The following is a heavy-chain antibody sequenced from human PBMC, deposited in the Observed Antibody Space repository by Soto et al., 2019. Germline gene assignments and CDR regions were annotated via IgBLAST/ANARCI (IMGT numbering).Heavy chain of an antibody. J-gene: IGHJ5*02. V-gene: IGHV3-20*01. CDR1: GFTFDDYG. CDR3: AREYGSGSSPPWFDP. CDR2: INSNGGKT. D-gene: IGHD3-10*01. Sequence: PGGSLRLSCAASGFTFDDYGMSWVRQVPGKGLEWVSGINSNGGKTGYADSVKGRFTISRDNAKNSLYLQMNSLRAEDTALYHCAREYGSGSSPPWFDPWGQGTLVTVSS.